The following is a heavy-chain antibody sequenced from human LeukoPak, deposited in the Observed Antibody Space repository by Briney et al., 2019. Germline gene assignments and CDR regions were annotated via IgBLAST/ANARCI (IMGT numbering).Heavy chain of an antibody. Sequence: PSETLSLTCAVYGGSFSGYYWSWIRQPPGKGVEWIGEINHSGSTNYNPSLKSRVTISVDTSKNQFSLKLSSVTAADTAVYYCATTGTTQANYYYYYMDVWGKGTTVTVSS. J-gene: IGHJ6*03. CDR2: INHSGST. CDR3: ATTGTTQANYYYYYMDV. V-gene: IGHV4-34*01. D-gene: IGHD1-7*01. CDR1: GGSFSGYY.